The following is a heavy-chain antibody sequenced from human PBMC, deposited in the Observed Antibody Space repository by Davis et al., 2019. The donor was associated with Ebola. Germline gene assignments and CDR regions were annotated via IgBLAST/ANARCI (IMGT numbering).Heavy chain of an antibody. D-gene: IGHD3-22*01. Sequence: SETLSLTCAVYGGSFSGYYWSWIRQPPGKGLEWIGEINHSGSTNYNPSLKSRATISVDTSNNQFSLKLTSVTAADTAVYYCAKSLYYDSSGYLVDSWGQGTPVTVSS. CDR2: INHSGST. V-gene: IGHV4-34*01. CDR3: AKSLYYDSSGYLVDS. J-gene: IGHJ4*02. CDR1: GGSFSGYY.